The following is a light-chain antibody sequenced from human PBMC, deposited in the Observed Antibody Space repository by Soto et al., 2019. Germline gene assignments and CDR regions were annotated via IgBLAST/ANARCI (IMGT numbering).Light chain of an antibody. CDR3: QHNYNTPPYT. CDR1: QTVISY. CDR2: ATT. Sequence: DIQLTQSPSSLSSSVGDRVTITCRASQTVISYLNWYQQKPGQAPKLLIYATTNLQSGVPSRFSGSGSGTEFTLTISSLHPEDFATYFCQHNYNTPPYTFGQGTKLEIK. J-gene: IGKJ2*01. V-gene: IGKV1-39*01.